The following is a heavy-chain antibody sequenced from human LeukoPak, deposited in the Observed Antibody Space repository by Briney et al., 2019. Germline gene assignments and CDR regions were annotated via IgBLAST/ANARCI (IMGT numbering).Heavy chain of an antibody. V-gene: IGHV4-59*01. D-gene: IGHD5-18*01. Sequence: SETLSLTCTVSGGSISSYYWSWIRQPPGKGLEWIGYVYYSGSTNYNPSLKSRVTISVDTSKNQFSLKLSSVTAADTAVYYCARTAMGAFDYWGQGTLVTVSS. CDR3: ARTAMGAFDY. CDR1: GGSISSYY. CDR2: VYYSGST. J-gene: IGHJ4*02.